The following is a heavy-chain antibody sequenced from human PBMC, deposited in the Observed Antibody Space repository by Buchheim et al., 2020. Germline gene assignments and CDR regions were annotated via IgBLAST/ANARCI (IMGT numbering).Heavy chain of an antibody. V-gene: IGHV4-34*01. Sequence: QVQLQQWGAGLLKPSETLSLSCAVYGGSFSDYFWSWIRQHPGKGLELIGYIYYDGSASYTPSFQSRVSMLIDKSKNRFSLRLTSVTAADTAMYFCARQPIPSTPHRHYYYVDVWGTGT. CDR1: GGSFSDYF. CDR2: IYYDGSA. J-gene: IGHJ6*03. D-gene: IGHD1-14*01. CDR3: ARQPIPSTPHRHYYYVDV.